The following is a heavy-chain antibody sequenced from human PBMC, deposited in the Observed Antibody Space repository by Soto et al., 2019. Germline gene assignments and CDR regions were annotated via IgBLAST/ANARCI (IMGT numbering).Heavy chain of an antibody. CDR1: GFTFSSYG. CDR2: ISYDGSNK. D-gene: IGHD2-15*01. CDR3: AKDLWAVVVAATSTPFDY. Sequence: QVQLVESGGGVVQPGRSLRLSCAASGFTFSSYGMHWVRQAPGKGLEWVAVISYDGSNKYYADSVKGRFTISRDNSKNTLYLQMNSLRAEDTAVYYCAKDLWAVVVAATSTPFDYWGQGTLVTVSS. V-gene: IGHV3-30*18. J-gene: IGHJ4*02.